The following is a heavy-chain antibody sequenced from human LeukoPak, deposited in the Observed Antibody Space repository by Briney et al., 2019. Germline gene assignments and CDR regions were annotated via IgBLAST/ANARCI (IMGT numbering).Heavy chain of an antibody. Sequence: GGSLRLSCATSGFTFSSYWMHWARQVPGKGLVWVSRVNGDGTSTSYADSVQGRFTISRDNAKNTLYLYMNSLRGDDTAIYFCVRSCSSGSCYGYKDYWGQGTLVTVSS. J-gene: IGHJ4*02. CDR2: VNGDGTST. D-gene: IGHD2-2*01. CDR3: VRSCSSGSCYGYKDY. CDR1: GFTFSSYW. V-gene: IGHV3-74*01.